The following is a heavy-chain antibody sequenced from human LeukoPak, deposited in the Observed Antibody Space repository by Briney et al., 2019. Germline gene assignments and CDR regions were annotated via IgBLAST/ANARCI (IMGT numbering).Heavy chain of an antibody. V-gene: IGHV4-34*01. Sequence: SETLSLTCAVYGGSFSGYYWSWIRQPPGKGLEWIGEINHSGSTNYNPSLKSQVTISVDTSKNQFSLKLSSVTAADTAVYYCARGSYSSSWYRDRFDPWVQGTLVTVSS. CDR1: GGSFSGYY. CDR3: ARGSYSSSWYRDRFDP. CDR2: INHSGST. J-gene: IGHJ5*02. D-gene: IGHD6-13*01.